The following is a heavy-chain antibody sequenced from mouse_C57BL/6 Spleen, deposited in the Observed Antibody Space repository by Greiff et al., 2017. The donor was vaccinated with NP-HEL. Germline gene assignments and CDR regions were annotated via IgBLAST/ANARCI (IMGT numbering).Heavy chain of an antibody. D-gene: IGHD2-10*02. CDR3: AREEYGNYFYYAMDY. J-gene: IGHJ4*01. V-gene: IGHV2-9-1*01. CDR1: GFSLTSYA. CDR2: IWTGGGT. Sequence: VQGVESGPGLVAPSQSLSITCTVSGFSLTSYAISWVRQPPGKGLEWLGVIWTGGGTNYNSALKSRLSISKDNSKSQVFLKMNSLQTDDTARYYCAREEYGNYFYYAMDYWGQGTSVTVSS.